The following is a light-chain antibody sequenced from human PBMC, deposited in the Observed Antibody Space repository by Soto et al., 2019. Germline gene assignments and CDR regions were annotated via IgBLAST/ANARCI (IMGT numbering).Light chain of an antibody. CDR3: TSYVGNDIWV. CDR2: EVT. J-gene: IGLJ3*02. CDR1: SSDVGVYNY. V-gene: IGLV2-8*01. Sequence: QSALTQPPSASGSPGQSVTISFSGTSSDVGVYNYVSWYQQYPGKAAKLMIYEVTKRPSGVHDRFSGSKSGNTAYLTVSGLQAEDEADYYCTSYVGNDIWVFGGGTKLTVL.